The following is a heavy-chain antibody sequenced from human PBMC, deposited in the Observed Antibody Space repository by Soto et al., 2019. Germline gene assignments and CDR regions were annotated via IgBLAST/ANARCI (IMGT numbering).Heavy chain of an antibody. D-gene: IGHD2-2*01. V-gene: IGHV1-18*01. J-gene: IGHJ4*02. Sequence: ASVKVSCKASGYTFTSYGISWVRQAPGQGLEWMRWISAYNGNTNYAQKLQGRVTMTTDTSTSTAYMELRSLRSDDTAVYYCARIDYCSSISCYGAYWGQGTLVTVSS. CDR3: ARIDYCSSISCYGAY. CDR2: ISAYNGNT. CDR1: GYTFTSYG.